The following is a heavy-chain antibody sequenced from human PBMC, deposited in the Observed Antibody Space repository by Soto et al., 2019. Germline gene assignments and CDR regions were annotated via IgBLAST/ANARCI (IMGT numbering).Heavy chain of an antibody. Sequence: SETLSLTCAVYGGSFSGYYWSWIRQPPGKGLEWIGEINPSGGTNYNPSLKSRVTISVDTSKNQFYLKLSSVTSADTALYYCARGSDYWGHGTLVT. CDR3: ARGSDY. CDR2: INPSGGT. V-gene: IGHV4-34*01. J-gene: IGHJ4*01. CDR1: GGSFSGYY.